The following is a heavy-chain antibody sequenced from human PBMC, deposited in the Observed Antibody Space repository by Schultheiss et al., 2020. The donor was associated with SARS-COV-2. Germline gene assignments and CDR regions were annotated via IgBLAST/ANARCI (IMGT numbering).Heavy chain of an antibody. Sequence: SETLSLTCTVSGGSISRSGYYWGWIRQSPGKGLEWIGYIYYSGSTNYNPSLKSRVTISVDTSKNQFSLKLSSVTAADTAVYYCARVDDWNYRYYFDYWGQGTLVTVSS. J-gene: IGHJ4*02. CDR1: GGSISRSGYY. V-gene: IGHV4-61*08. CDR2: IYYSGST. CDR3: ARVDDWNYRYYFDY. D-gene: IGHD1-7*01.